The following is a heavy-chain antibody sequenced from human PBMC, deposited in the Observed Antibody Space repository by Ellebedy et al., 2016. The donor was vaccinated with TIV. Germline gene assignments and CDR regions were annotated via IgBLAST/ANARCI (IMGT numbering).Heavy chain of an antibody. V-gene: IGHV3-23*01. CDR2: FSPNGGDT. CDR3: VKGRPGLQYYGFDV. CDR1: GFIFTACS. Sequence: GGSLRLXXAASGFIFTACSMAWVRQAPGKGLEWVSSFSPNGGDTYYADSVTGRFTSSRDNSKNPIYLQMNSLRAWDAALTFWVKGRPGLQYYGFDVWGQGTTVTVS. D-gene: IGHD4-11*01. J-gene: IGHJ6*02.